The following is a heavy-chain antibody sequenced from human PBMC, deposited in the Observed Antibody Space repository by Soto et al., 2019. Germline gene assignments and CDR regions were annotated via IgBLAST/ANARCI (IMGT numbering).Heavy chain of an antibody. CDR3: ARDYFSSMRAFDI. J-gene: IGHJ3*02. CDR2: IWYDGSNK. D-gene: IGHD2-2*01. Sequence: VQLVESGGGVVQPGRSLRLSCAASGFTFSSYGMHWVRQAPGKGLEWVAVIWYDGSNKYYADSVKGRFTISRDNSKNTLYLQMNSLRAEDTAVYYCARDYFSSMRAFDIWGQGTMVTVSS. V-gene: IGHV3-33*01. CDR1: GFTFSSYG.